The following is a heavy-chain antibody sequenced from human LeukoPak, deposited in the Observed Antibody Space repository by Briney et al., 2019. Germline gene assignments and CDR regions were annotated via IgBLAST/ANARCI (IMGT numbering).Heavy chain of an antibody. J-gene: IGHJ4*02. CDR2: INPSDGST. CDR3: ASGELCSGGRCYFDY. V-gene: IGHV1-46*01. Sequence: ASVKVSCKASGYTFTSYYMHWMRQAPGQGLEWMGIINPSDGSTSYAQKFQGRVTMTRDTSTSTVYMDLSSLRSEDTAVYYCASGELCSGGRCYFDYWGQGTLVTVSS. D-gene: IGHD2-15*01. CDR1: GYTFTSYY.